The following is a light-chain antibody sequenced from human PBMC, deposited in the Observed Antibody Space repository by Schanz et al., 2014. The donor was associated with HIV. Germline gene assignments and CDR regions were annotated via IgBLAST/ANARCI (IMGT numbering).Light chain of an antibody. CDR2: DVS. CDR1: SIDVGAYNL. Sequence: QSVLTQPPSASGSPGQSVTISCTGTSIDVGAYNLVSWYQHHPGKAPKLMIYDVSSRPSGVSNRFSGSKSGNTASLTISGLQAEDEADYYCCSYTTTSTDVFGAGTKLTVL. V-gene: IGLV2-14*03. CDR3: CSYTTTSTDV. J-gene: IGLJ1*01.